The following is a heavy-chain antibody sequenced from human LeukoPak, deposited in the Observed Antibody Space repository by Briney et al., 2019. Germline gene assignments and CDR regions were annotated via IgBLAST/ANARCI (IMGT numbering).Heavy chain of an antibody. D-gene: IGHD3-22*01. V-gene: IGHV3-15*01. CDR3: STFRTAKNYESNGYYSS. Sequence: GGSLRLPCAASGFTFSNAWMSWVRQAPGKGLEWVGRIKSKTDGGTPDYTTPVKGRFTISRDDSENTLYLQMNSLKTEDTAVYYCSTFRTAKNYESNGYYSSWGQGTLVTVSS. CDR2: IKSKTDGGTP. J-gene: IGHJ4*02. CDR1: GFTFSNAW.